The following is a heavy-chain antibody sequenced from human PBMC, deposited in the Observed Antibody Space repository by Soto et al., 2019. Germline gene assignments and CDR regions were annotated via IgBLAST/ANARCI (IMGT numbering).Heavy chain of an antibody. J-gene: IGHJ4*02. D-gene: IGHD6-6*01. CDR2: ITGTGVSI. CDR3: AKDSIPYSSSYDLDH. Sequence: EVQLLESGGGLVQPGGSLRLSCVASGFSLSGYAMSWVRQAPGKGLVWVSSITGTGVSICYADSVRGRFTISRDNSKNTLYLQMSSLRAEDAARYYCAKDSIPYSSSYDLDHWGRGALVTVSS. CDR1: GFSLSGYA. V-gene: IGHV3-23*01.